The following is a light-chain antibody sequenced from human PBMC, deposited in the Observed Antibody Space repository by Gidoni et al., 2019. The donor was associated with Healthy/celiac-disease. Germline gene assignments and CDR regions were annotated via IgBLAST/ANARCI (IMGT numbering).Light chain of an antibody. Sequence: DIQMTQSPSSLSASVGDRVTITCRASQRISRYLNWYQQKPGKAPKLRIYAASSLQSGVPSRFSGSGSGTDFTLTISSLQPEDFATYYCQQSYSTPLGFXHXTKVXIK. CDR3: QQSYSTPLG. CDR1: QRISRY. CDR2: AAS. V-gene: IGKV1-39*01. J-gene: IGKJ1*01.